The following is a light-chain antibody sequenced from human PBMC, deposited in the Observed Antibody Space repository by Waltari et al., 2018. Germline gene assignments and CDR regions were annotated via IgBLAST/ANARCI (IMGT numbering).Light chain of an antibody. Sequence: HSVLTQPPSVSGAPGQRVTISCTGSSSNIGAGYHVHWYQHLPGSAPKLLIYANDNRPSGVPDRFSGSKSGASASLAITGLQAEDEADYYCQSYDNSLNGDWVFGGGTKLTVV. CDR1: SSNIGAGYH. CDR2: AND. CDR3: QSYDNSLNGDWV. J-gene: IGLJ3*02. V-gene: IGLV1-40*01.